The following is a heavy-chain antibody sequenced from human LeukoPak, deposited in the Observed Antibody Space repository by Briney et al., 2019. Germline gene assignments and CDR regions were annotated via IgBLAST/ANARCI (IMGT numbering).Heavy chain of an antibody. V-gene: IGHV4-4*09. CDR1: GVSINRFY. CDR2: IYSGVPT. CDR3: VQTTGWPGFDY. Sequence: SETLSLTCTTSGVSINRFYWSWVRQPPGKGLEWIGNIYSGVPTYFNPSLKSRVTISVDTSKNQFSLNLTSVTAADTAMYYCVQTTGWPGFDYWGQGILVTVSS. J-gene: IGHJ4*02. D-gene: IGHD1-1*01.